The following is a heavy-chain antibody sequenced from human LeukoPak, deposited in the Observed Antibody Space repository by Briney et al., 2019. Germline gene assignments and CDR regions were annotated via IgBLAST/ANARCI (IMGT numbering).Heavy chain of an antibody. CDR2: IKEDGSEK. D-gene: IGHD6-13*01. CDR1: GFTFSRHW. V-gene: IGHV3-7*01. CDR3: AREAHAAVTDFDY. J-gene: IGHJ4*02. Sequence: PGGSLRLSCAASGFTFSRHWMSWVRQAPGKGLEWVANIKEDGSEKYYVDSMKGRFTISRDNARNSLYLQMNSLRAEDTAVYYCAREAHAAVTDFDYWGQGTLVTVSS.